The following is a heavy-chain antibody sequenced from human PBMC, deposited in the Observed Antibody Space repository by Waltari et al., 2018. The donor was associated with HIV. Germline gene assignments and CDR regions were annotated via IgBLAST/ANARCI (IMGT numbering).Heavy chain of an antibody. CDR3: ARMGLMMYAIGAFDI. D-gene: IGHD2-8*01. J-gene: IGHJ3*02. CDR2: IKQDGSEK. CDR1: GFTFSLYW. Sequence: EVQLVESGGGLVQPGGSLRLSCAASGFTFSLYWMSWVRQAPGKGLEWVANIKQDGSEKHYVDSVKGRFTISRDNAKKSLYLQMNSLRAEGTAVYYCARMGLMMYAIGAFDIWGQGTMVTVSS. V-gene: IGHV3-7*01.